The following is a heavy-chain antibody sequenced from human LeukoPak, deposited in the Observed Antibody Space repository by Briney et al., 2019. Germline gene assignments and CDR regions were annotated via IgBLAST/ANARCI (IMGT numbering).Heavy chain of an antibody. D-gene: IGHD6-6*01. CDR3: VKDRGRYVYSSSSGSLYYFDY. Sequence: VGSLRVSRSASGFTFSSYAMHWVRQAPGKGLEYVSAISSDGGSTYFADSVKGRFTISRDNSRNTLYLQMSSLRAEDTAVYYCVKDRGRYVYSSSSGSLYYFDYWGQRLLVTVSS. V-gene: IGHV3-64D*09. CDR1: GFTFSSYA. J-gene: IGHJ4*02. CDR2: ISSDGGST.